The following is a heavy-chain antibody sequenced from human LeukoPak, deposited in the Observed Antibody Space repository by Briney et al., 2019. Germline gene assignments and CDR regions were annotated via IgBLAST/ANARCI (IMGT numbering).Heavy chain of an antibody. CDR1: GFTFSSYA. J-gene: IGHJ4*02. V-gene: IGHV3-23*01. CDR2: ISGSGGST. CDR3: AKARASYDFWSGYYKWDFDY. Sequence: GGSLRLSCAASGFTFSSYAMSWVRQAPGKGLEWVSAISGSGGSTYYADSVKGRFTISRDNSKNTLYLQMNSLRAEDTAVYYCAKARASYDFWSGYYKWDFDYWGQGTLVTVSS. D-gene: IGHD3-3*01.